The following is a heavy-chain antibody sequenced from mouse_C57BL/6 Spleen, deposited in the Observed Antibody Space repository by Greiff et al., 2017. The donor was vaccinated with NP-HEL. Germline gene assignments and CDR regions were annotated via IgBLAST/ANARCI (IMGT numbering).Heavy chain of an antibody. CDR3: ARTTYDYDDTGGAWFAY. CDR2: IDPSDSYT. J-gene: IGHJ3*01. D-gene: IGHD2-4*01. CDR1: GYTFTSYW. Sequence: QVQLQQPGAELVRPGTSVKLSCKASGYTFTSYWMHWVKQRPGQGLEWIGVIDPSDSYTNYNQKFKGKATLTVDTSSSTAYMQLSSLTSEDSAVYYCARTTYDYDDTGGAWFAYWGQGTLVTVSA. V-gene: IGHV1-59*01.